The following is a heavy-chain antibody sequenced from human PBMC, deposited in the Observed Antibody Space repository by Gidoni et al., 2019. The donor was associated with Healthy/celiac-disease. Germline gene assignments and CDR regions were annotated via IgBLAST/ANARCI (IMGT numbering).Heavy chain of an antibody. J-gene: IGHJ3*02. D-gene: IGHD3-22*01. CDR3: ARVGYYDSSSTGAFDI. CDR1: GFTFSSYS. CDR2: ISSSSSYI. V-gene: IGHV3-21*01. Sequence: EVQLVESGGGLVKPGGSMRLSCAASGFTFSSYSMNWVRQAPGKGLEWVSSISSSSSYIYYADSVKGRFTISRDNAKNSLYLQMNSLRAEDTAVYYCARVGYYDSSSTGAFDIWGQGTMVTVSS.